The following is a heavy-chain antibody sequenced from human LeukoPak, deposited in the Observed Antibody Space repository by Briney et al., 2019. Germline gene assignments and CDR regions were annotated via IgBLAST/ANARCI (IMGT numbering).Heavy chain of an antibody. CDR2: MNPNIGKT. CDR1: GYTFTSYD. CDR3: AREGYCSSTSCQHDY. V-gene: IGHV1-8*01. J-gene: IGHJ4*02. Sequence: ASLKVSCKASGYTFTSYDINWVRQATGQGLEWMGWMNPNIGKTGYAQKFQGRVTMTRDTSISTAYMELSSLRSEDTAVYYCAREGYCSSTSCQHDYWGQGTLVTVSS. D-gene: IGHD2-2*01.